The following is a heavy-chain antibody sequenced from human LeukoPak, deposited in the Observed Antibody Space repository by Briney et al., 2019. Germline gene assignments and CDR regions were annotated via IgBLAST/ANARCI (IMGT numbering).Heavy chain of an antibody. D-gene: IGHD5-18*01. V-gene: IGHV3-21*01. CDR3: AREPTSMGSDY. CDR1: GFTFSSYS. CDR2: LSSSSSYI. J-gene: IGHJ4*02. Sequence: GGSLRLSCAASGFTFSSYSMNWVRQAPGKGLEWVSSLSSSSSYIYYADSVKGRFTISRDNARDSLYLQMNSLRADDAAVYYCAREPTSMGSDYWGQGTLVTVSS.